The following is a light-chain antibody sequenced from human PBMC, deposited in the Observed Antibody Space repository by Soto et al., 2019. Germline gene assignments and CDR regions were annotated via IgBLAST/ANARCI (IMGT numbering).Light chain of an antibody. CDR3: QQYGRSKA. CDR1: QSVSSSN. Sequence: IVLTQSPGTLSLSPGERATLSCRASQSVSSSNLARYQQKPGQAPRLLIYGASSRATGTPDKFSGSGSGTDFTLTISRLEPEACAVYYCQQYGRSKAFGQGTKVEIK. V-gene: IGKV3-20*01. J-gene: IGKJ1*01. CDR2: GAS.